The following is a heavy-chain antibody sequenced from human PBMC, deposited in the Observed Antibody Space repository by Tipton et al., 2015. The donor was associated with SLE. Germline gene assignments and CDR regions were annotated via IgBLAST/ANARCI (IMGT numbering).Heavy chain of an antibody. CDR2: INYSGNT. CDR3: ARHGRPMGSSWSADAFDI. D-gene: IGHD6-13*01. V-gene: IGHV4-34*01. Sequence: TLSLTCAVYGGSLRAYYWSWIRQPPGKGLEWIGEINYSGNTNYSPSLKSRVTISVDTSKNQFSLKLNSLTAADTAVYYCARHGRPMGSSWSADAFDIWGQGTMVIVSS. CDR1: GGSLRAYY. J-gene: IGHJ3*02.